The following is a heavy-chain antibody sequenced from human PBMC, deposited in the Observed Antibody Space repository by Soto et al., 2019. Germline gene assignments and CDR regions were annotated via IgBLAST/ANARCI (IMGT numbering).Heavy chain of an antibody. D-gene: IGHD2-8*01. CDR2: IIPILNTA. Sequence: QVQLVQSGAEVRKPGSSVKVSCQVSGDTFRAYGITWVRQAPGQGLEWMGRIIPILNTADYAQKVQGRVTITADRSTNTAYREVSSLRSDDTAVYYCARGAKGVGSESAFDIWGQGTMVTVSS. CDR3: ARGAKGVGSESAFDI. J-gene: IGHJ3*02. V-gene: IGHV1-69*08. CDR1: GDTFRAYG.